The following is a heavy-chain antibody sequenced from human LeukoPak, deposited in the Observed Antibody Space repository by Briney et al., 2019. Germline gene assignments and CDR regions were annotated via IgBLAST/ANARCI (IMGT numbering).Heavy chain of an antibody. CDR3: ASGIAAAGTALDY. CDR1: GGSISSHY. V-gene: IGHV4-59*11. J-gene: IGHJ4*02. Sequence: SETLSLTCTVSGGSISSHYWSWIQQPPGKGLEWIGYIYYSGSTNYNPSLKSRVTISVDTSKNQFSLKLSSVTAADTAVYYCASGIAAAGTALDYWGQGTLVTVSS. D-gene: IGHD6-13*01. CDR2: IYYSGST.